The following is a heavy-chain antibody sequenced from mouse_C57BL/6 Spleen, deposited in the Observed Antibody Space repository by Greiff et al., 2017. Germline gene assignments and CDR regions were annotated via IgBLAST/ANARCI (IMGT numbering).Heavy chain of an antibody. CDR2: IYPGSGST. D-gene: IGHD2-4*01. Sequence: VQLQQPGAELVKPGASVKMSCKASGYTFTSYWLTWVKQRPGQGLEWIGDIYPGSGSTNYNEQFKSKATLTVDTSSSTAYMHLSSLTSEDSAVYYCASGGLRRGLDYWGQGTTLTVSS. V-gene: IGHV1-55*01. J-gene: IGHJ2*01. CDR1: GYTFTSYW. CDR3: ASGGLRRGLDY.